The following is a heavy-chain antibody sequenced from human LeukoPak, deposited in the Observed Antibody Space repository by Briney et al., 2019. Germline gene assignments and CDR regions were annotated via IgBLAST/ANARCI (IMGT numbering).Heavy chain of an antibody. D-gene: IGHD3-10*01. J-gene: IGHJ4*02. CDR3: AKDGYYGSGSYSYDY. V-gene: IGHV3-23*01. CDR2: ISGSGGST. Sequence: AGGSLRLSCAASGFTVSDNYMSWVRQAPGKGLEWVSAISGSGGSTYYADSVKGRFTISRDNSKNTLYLQMNSLRAEDTAVYYCAKDGYYGSGSYSYDYWGQGTLVTVSS. CDR1: GFTVSDNY.